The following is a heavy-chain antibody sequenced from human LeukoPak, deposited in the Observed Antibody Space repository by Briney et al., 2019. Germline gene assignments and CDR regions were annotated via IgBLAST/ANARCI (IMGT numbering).Heavy chain of an antibody. V-gene: IGHV4-61*05. CDR3: AKSNGYGLVNI. J-gene: IGHJ3*02. CDR2: IYYSGST. Sequence: PSETLSLTCTVSGGSISSTTFYWGWIRQPPGKGLERIGNIYYSGSTNYNPSLMSRVTISVDTSKNEFSLKLTSVTAADTAVYYCAKSNGYGLVNILGLVTMVTVSS. D-gene: IGHD3-10*01. CDR1: GGSISSTTFY.